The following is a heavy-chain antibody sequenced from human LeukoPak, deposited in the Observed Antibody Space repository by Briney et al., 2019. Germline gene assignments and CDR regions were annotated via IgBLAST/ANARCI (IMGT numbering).Heavy chain of an antibody. CDR3: ARLWFGELTNAFDI. V-gene: IGHV1-8*01. CDR1: GYTFTSYD. D-gene: IGHD3-10*01. CDR2: MNPNSGNT. J-gene: IGHJ3*02. Sequence: ASVKVSCKASGYTFTSYDINWVRQATGQGLEWMGWMNPNSGNTGYAQKFQGRVTITADKSTSTAYMELSGLRSEDTAVYYCARLWFGELTNAFDIWGQGTMVTVSS.